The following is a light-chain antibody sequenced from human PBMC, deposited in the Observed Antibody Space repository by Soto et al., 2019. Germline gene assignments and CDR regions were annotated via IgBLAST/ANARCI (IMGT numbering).Light chain of an antibody. CDR3: SSYTSTNFVI. J-gene: IGLJ2*01. CDR2: DVS. Sequence: QSALTQPASVSGSPGQSITISCTGSSRDIGDYKYVSWYKQHPGKAPKLMIYDVSNRPSGVSNRFSASKSGNTASLTISGLQAEDEADYYCSSYTSTNFVIFGGGTKLTVL. V-gene: IGLV2-14*01. CDR1: SRDIGDYKY.